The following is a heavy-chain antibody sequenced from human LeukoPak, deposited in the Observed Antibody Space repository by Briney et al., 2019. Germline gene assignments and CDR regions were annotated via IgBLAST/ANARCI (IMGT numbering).Heavy chain of an antibody. Sequence: PSETLSLTCTVSGYSISSGYYWGWIRQPPGKGLEWIGSMSHSGSTYYNPSLKSRVTISVDMSKSQFSLKLSSVTAADTAVYYCARVLNWNYVAYWGQGTLVTVSS. CDR1: GYSISSGYY. V-gene: IGHV4-38-2*02. CDR3: ARVLNWNYVAY. J-gene: IGHJ4*02. D-gene: IGHD1-1*01. CDR2: MSHSGST.